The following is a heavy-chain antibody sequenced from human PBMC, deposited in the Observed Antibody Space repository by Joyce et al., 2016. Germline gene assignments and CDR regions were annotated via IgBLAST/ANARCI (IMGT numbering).Heavy chain of an antibody. CDR3: ARGGYYGSGRPWMDV. V-gene: IGHV3-53*01. Sequence: EVQLVESGGGLIQPGGSLRLSCAASGFSVSRKYMSWVRQGPGKGLEWVSIIYRGGRTAYADSVKGRFTISRDSSKNTVTLQMNSLRVEDTAVYYCARGGYYGSGRPWMDVWGQGTTVTVSS. J-gene: IGHJ6*02. D-gene: IGHD3-10*01. CDR1: GFSVSRKY. CDR2: IYRGGRT.